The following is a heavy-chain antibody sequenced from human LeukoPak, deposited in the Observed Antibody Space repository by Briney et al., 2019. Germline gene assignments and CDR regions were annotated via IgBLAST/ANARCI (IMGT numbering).Heavy chain of an antibody. CDR3: AREAAAGNGWFDP. Sequence: PSQTPSLTCAVSGGSISSGGYSWSWIRQPPGKGLEWIGYIYHSGSTYYNPSLKSRVTISVDRSKNQFSLKLSSVTAADTAVYYCAREAAAGNGWFDPWGQGTLVTVSS. J-gene: IGHJ5*02. CDR1: GGSISSGGYS. D-gene: IGHD6-13*01. V-gene: IGHV4-30-2*01. CDR2: IYHSGST.